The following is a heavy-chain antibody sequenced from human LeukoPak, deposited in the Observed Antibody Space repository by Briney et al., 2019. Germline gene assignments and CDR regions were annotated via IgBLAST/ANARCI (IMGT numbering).Heavy chain of an antibody. J-gene: IGHJ5*02. D-gene: IGHD2-2*01. Sequence: ASVKVSCKASGYTFTSYDINWVRQATGQGLEWMGWMNPNSGSTGYAQKFQGRVTITRNTSISTAYMELSSLRSEDTAVYYCARLVVPAAMDNWFDPWGQGTLVTVSS. CDR3: ARLVVPAAMDNWFDP. V-gene: IGHV1-8*03. CDR1: GYTFTSYD. CDR2: MNPNSGST.